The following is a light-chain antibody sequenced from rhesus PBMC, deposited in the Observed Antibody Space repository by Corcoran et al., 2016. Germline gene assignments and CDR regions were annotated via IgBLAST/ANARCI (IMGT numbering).Light chain of an antibody. Sequence: DIQMTQSPSSLSASVGDRVTITCRASQGINNYLSWYQQKPGKAPKPLIYYASNLETGVPSRFSGMRSGTVYTLNISSLQPEDIATYYWQHYTNSPFTFGPGTKLDIK. CDR3: QHYTNSPFT. J-gene: IGKJ3*01. CDR2: YAS. V-gene: IGKV1-66*01. CDR1: QGINNY.